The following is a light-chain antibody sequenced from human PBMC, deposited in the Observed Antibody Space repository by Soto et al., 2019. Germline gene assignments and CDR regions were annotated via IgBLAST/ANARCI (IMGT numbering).Light chain of an antibody. CDR1: QSVISKY. J-gene: IGKJ1*01. Sequence: EVVLTQSPGTVSLSPGERVTLSCRASQSVISKYLAWYQQRPGQAPRLLIYAASSRATGIPDRCSGSGSGTDFTLSISSLEHEDFAVYYCQQYGSSLTWTFGQGTKVEMK. V-gene: IGKV3-20*01. CDR2: AAS. CDR3: QQYGSSLTWT.